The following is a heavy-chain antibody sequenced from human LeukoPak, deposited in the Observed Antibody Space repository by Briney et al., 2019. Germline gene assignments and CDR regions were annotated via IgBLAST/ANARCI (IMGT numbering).Heavy chain of an antibody. J-gene: IGHJ4*02. CDR1: GYTFTSYD. Sequence: AASVKVSCKASGYTFTSYDINWVRQAPGQGLEWMGWMNPNSGNTGYAQKFQGRVTITRNTSISTAYMELSSLRSEDTAVYYCATDSSGYYYPVDYWGQGTLVTVSS. V-gene: IGHV1-8*01. D-gene: IGHD3-22*01. CDR2: MNPNSGNT. CDR3: ATDSSGYYYPVDY.